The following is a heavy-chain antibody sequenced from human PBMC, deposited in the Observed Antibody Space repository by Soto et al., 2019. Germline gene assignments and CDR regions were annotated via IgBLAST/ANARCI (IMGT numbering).Heavy chain of an antibody. V-gene: IGHV1-69*06. CDR2: IIPIFGTA. CDR1: GGTFSSYA. J-gene: IGHJ6*02. CDR3: ARGAFSSDQQVYYYYYGMDV. D-gene: IGHD2-21*02. Sequence: SVKVFCKASGGTFSSYAISWVREAPGQGRGWRGGIIPIFGTANYAQKFQGRVTITADKSPSTAYMELSSLRSEDTAVYYCARGAFSSDQQVYYYYYGMDVWAQGTTVTVSS.